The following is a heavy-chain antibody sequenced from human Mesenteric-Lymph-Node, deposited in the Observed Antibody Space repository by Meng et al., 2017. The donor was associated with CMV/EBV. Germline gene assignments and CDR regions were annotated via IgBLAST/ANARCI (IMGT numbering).Heavy chain of an antibody. CDR1: GGTFSSYT. Sequence: QVQLVQSGAEVKKPGSSVKVSCKASGGTFSSYTISWLRQAPGQGLEWMGRIIPILGIANYAQKCQGRVTITADKSTSTAYMELSSLRSEDTAVYYCAGGIAAAGSRWFDPWGQGTLVTVSS. J-gene: IGHJ5*02. D-gene: IGHD6-13*01. CDR3: AGGIAAAGSRWFDP. CDR2: IIPILGIA. V-gene: IGHV1-69*02.